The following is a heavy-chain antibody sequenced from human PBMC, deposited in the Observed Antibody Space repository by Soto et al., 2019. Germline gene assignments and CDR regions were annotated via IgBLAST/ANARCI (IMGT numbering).Heavy chain of an antibody. D-gene: IGHD4-17*01. CDR3: AAAYGGNSGVVY. Sequence: QVQLVESGGGVVQPGRSLRLSCAASGFTFSSYAMHWVRQAPGKGPEWVAFISYDGSNKYYADSVKGRFTISRDNSKNTLYLQMNSLRVDVMAVYYCAAAYGGNSGVVYWGQGPLVTVSS. CDR1: GFTFSSYA. J-gene: IGHJ4*02. CDR2: ISYDGSNK. V-gene: IGHV3-30-3*01.